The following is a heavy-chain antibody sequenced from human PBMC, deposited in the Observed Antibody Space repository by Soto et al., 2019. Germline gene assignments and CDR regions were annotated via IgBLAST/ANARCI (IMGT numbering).Heavy chain of an antibody. J-gene: IGHJ4*02. CDR2: INAGNGDT. CDR3: ARDSPAVDY. V-gene: IGHV1-3*01. Sequence: ASVKVSDKASGYTFTSYSIHWVRQSPGQRLEWMGWINAGNGDTKYSQKFQGRVTITRDTSASTAHMELSTLGSDDTAVYYCARDSPAVDYWGQGTLVTVSS. CDR1: GYTFTSYS.